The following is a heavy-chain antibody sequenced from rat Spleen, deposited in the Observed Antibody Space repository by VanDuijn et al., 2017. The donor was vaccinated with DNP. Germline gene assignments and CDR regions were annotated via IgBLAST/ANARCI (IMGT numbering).Heavy chain of an antibody. Sequence: EVQLVESGGGLVQPGGSLKLSCAASGFTFTNFYMAWVRQPPKKGLEWVASITSSGDNTFYRDSVKGRFTVSRDNAKSTLYLQMDSLRSDDTATYYCVRELGAGAYWGQGTLVTVSS. J-gene: IGHJ3*01. V-gene: IGHV5-25*01. CDR3: VRELGAGAY. CDR2: ITSSGDNT. CDR1: GFTFTNFY. D-gene: IGHD5-1*01.